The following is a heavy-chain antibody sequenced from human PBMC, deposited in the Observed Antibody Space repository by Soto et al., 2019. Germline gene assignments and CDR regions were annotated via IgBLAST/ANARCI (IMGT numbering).Heavy chain of an antibody. CDR1: GFTFDDYA. J-gene: IGHJ3*02. CDR3: AKDAVVAAISYAFDI. V-gene: IGHV3-9*01. Sequence: PGGSLRLSCAASGFTFDDYAMHWVRQAPGKGLEWVSGISWNSGSIGYADSVKGRFTISRDNAKNSLYLQMNSLRAEDTALYYCAKDAVVAAISYAFDIWGQGTMVTVSS. CDR2: ISWNSGSI. D-gene: IGHD2-15*01.